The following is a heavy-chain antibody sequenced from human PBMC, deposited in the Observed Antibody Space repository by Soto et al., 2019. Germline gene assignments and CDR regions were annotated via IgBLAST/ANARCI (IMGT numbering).Heavy chain of an antibody. CDR1: GYTFTSYA. CDR3: ARECGATSCYDY. V-gene: IGHV1-3*01. J-gene: IGHJ4*02. D-gene: IGHD2-2*01. CDR2: INAGNGNT. Sequence: ASVKVSCKASGYTFTSYAMHWVRQAPGQRLEWMGWINAGNGNTKYSQKFQGRVTITRDTSASTAYMELSSLRSEDTAVYYCARECGATSCYDYWGQGTLVTVSS.